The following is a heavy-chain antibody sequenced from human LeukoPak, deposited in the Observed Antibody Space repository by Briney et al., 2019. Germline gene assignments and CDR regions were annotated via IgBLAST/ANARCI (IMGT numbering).Heavy chain of an antibody. D-gene: IGHD6-6*01. CDR3: ARDRRIAARPSIDY. CDR2: ISAYNGNT. CDR1: GYTFTSYG. V-gene: IGHV1-18*01. Sequence: AASVKVSCKASGYTFTSYGISWVRQAPGQGLEWMGWISAYNGNTNYAQKLQGRVTMTTDTSTSTAYMELRSLRSDDTAVYYCARDRRIAARPSIDYWGQGTLVTVSS. J-gene: IGHJ4*02.